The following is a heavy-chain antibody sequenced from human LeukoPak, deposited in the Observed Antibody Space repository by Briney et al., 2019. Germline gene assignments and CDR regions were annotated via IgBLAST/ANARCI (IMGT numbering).Heavy chain of an antibody. CDR1: VGSFSGYY. J-gene: IGHJ6*03. D-gene: IGHD2-21*01. V-gene: IGHV4-34*01. Sequence: SETLSLTCAVYVGSFSGYYWSWIRQPPGKGLEWIGEINHSGSTNYNPSLKSRVTISVDTSKNQFSLKLSSVTAADTAVYYCARVSVVVNYNYYYYMDVWGKGTTVTVSS. CDR3: ARVSVVVNYNYYYYMDV. CDR2: INHSGST.